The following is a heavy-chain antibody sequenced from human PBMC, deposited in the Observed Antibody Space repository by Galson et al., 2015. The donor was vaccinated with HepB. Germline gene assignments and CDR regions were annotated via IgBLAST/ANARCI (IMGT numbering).Heavy chain of an antibody. Sequence: SLRLSCAASGFTFSTYSMNWVRQAPGKGLEWVSSISSSSTSIYYADSVKGRFTISRDNAKNSLSLQMSSLRAEDTAVYYCAREYYFGSGSYPAGYYYFYGMDVWGQGTLVTVSS. CDR2: ISSSSTSI. CDR1: GFTFSTYS. V-gene: IGHV3-21*01. CDR3: AREYYFGSGSYPAGYYYFYGMDV. J-gene: IGHJ6*02. D-gene: IGHD3-10*01.